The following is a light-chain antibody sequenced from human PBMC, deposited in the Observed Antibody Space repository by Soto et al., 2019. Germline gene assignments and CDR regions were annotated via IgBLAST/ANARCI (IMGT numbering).Light chain of an antibody. Sequence: QSVVTQPAPLSGSSGQSITISCTGTRIDVGCYNFVSWYQQHPGKAPKLMIYDVSDRPSGVSNRFSGSKSGNTASLTISGLQAEDEADYYCSSYTSSTTQVFGTGTKVTVL. V-gene: IGLV2-14*01. CDR3: SSYTSSTTQV. CDR1: RIDVGCYNF. CDR2: DVS. J-gene: IGLJ1*01.